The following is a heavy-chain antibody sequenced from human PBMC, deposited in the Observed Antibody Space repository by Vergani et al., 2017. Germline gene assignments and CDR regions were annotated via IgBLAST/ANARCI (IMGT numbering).Heavy chain of an antibody. D-gene: IGHD4-11*01. Sequence: QVQLQESGPGLVKPSETLSLTCTVSGGSVSSGSYYWSWIRQPAGKGLEWIGYIYYSGSTNYNPSLKGRVTISVDTSKDQFALKLRSVTAADTAVYYCAREDDYSNYFDYWGQGTLVTVSS. CDR2: IYYSGST. J-gene: IGHJ4*02. CDR3: AREDDYSNYFDY. CDR1: GGSVSSGSYY. V-gene: IGHV4-61*10.